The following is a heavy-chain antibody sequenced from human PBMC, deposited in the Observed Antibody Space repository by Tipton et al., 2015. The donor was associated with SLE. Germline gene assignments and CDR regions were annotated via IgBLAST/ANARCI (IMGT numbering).Heavy chain of an antibody. V-gene: IGHV4-38-2*02. CDR3: ARLAQSRLVDH. J-gene: IGHJ4*02. CDR2: LFFIGKT. CDR1: GYAITNGYY. Sequence: GLVKPSETLSLTCTVSGYAITNGYYWGWIRLPPGKGLEWIGTLFFIGKTFYNPSLKSRVTISIDTPKNQFSLNVNSLTAADTAVYYCARLAQSRLVDHWGQGTLVTVSS.